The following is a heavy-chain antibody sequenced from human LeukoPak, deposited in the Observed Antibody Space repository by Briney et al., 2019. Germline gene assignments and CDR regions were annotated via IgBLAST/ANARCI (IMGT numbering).Heavy chain of an antibody. CDR1: GGSFSGYY. D-gene: IGHD4-11*01. J-gene: IGHJ4*02. CDR3: VSTVTWWYFDY. V-gene: IGHV4-34*01. CDR2: INHSGST. Sequence: SETLSLTCAVYGGSFSGYYWSWIRQPPRKGLEWIGEINHSGSTNYNPSLKSRVTISVDTSKNQYSLKLSSVTAADTAVYYCVSTVTWWYFDYWGQGTLVTVSS.